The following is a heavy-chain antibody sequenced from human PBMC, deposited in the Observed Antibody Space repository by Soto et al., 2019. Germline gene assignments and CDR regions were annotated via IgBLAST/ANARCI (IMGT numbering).Heavy chain of an antibody. CDR2: IIPIFGTA. J-gene: IGHJ6*02. D-gene: IGHD3-22*01. V-gene: IGHV1-69*01. CDR1: GGTFSSYA. CDR3: ARDRAYYDSSGYYLDYYYGMDV. Sequence: QVQLVQSGAEVKKPGSSVKVSCKASGGTFSSYAISWVRQAPGQGLEWMGGIIPIFGTANYAQKFQGRGTITADESTSTAYMELSSLRSEDTAVYYCARDRAYYDSSGYYLDYYYGMDVWGQGTTVTVSS.